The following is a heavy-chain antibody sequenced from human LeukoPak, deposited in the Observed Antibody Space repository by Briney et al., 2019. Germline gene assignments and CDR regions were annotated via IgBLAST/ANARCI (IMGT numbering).Heavy chain of an antibody. CDR1: GYTFTGYY. D-gene: IGHD4-17*01. J-gene: IGHJ4*02. V-gene: IGHV1-2*02. CDR3: ASFYGDYDPAMGY. Sequence: ASVKVSCKASGYTFTGYYMHWVRQAPGQGLEWMGWINPNSGGTNYAQKFQGRVTMTRDTSISTAYMELSRLRSDDTAVYYCASFYGDYDPAMGYWGQGTLVTVSS. CDR2: INPNSGGT.